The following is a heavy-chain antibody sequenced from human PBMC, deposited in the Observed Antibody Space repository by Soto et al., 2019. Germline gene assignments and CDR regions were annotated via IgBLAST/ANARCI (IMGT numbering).Heavy chain of an antibody. Sequence: GVSLRLPCTVSGFTFSDYGMFWVRKHQGKGLEWLSYISSGTSSIYYADSVKGRFTISRDNAQNSLYLQMNSLRDEDTAMYYCARPEKTTAYYYYAMDVWGQGTTVTVSS. CDR2: ISSGTSSI. V-gene: IGHV3-48*02. CDR1: GFTFSDYG. CDR3: ARPEKTTAYYYYAMDV. D-gene: IGHD4-4*01. J-gene: IGHJ6*02.